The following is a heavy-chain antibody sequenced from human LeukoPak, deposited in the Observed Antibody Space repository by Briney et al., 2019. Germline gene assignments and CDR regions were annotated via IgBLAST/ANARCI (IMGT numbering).Heavy chain of an antibody. V-gene: IGHV1-2*02. J-gene: IGHJ4*02. D-gene: IGHD5-12*01. Sequence: ASVKVSCKASGYTFTGYYMHWVRQAPGQGLEWMGWINPNSGGTNYAQKFQGRVTMTRDTSISTAYMELSRLRSDDTAVYYCARDLGGYRFFDYWGQRTLVTLSS. CDR1: GYTFTGYY. CDR3: ARDLGGYRFFDY. CDR2: INPNSGGT.